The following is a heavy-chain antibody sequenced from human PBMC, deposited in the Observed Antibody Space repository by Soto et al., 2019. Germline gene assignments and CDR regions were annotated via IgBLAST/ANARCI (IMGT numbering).Heavy chain of an antibody. Sequence: ETLSLTCTVSGGSISSYYWSWIRQPPGKGLEWIGYIYYSGSTNYNPSLKSRVTISVDTSKNQFSLKLSSVTAADTAVYYCARVRREYDNSGPVDYWGQGTLVTVSS. J-gene: IGHJ4*02. CDR1: GGSISSYY. D-gene: IGHD3-22*01. V-gene: IGHV4-59*01. CDR2: IYYSGST. CDR3: ARVRREYDNSGPVDY.